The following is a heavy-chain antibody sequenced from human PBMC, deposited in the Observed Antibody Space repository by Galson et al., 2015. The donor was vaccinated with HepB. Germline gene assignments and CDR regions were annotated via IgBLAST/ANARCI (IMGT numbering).Heavy chain of an antibody. CDR2: INADGSST. V-gene: IGHV3-74*01. J-gene: IGHJ4*02. CDR3: ARDILTLPGFDY. D-gene: IGHD3-9*01. CDR1: GFTLSGYW. Sequence: SLRFSCAASGFTLSGYWIHWVRQVPGRGLVWVSRINADGSSTSHADSVKGRFTISRDNTGSTVFLQMNSLRVEDTAVYYCARDILTLPGFDYWGQGTLVTVSS.